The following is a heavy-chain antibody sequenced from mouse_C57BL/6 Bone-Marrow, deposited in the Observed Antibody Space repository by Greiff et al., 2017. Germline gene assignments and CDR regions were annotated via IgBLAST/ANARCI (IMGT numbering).Heavy chain of an antibody. D-gene: IGHD2-10*01. CDR3: AREGPYDRKFDV. CDR1: GYTFTSYW. CDR2: IYPGSGST. Sequence: QVQLQQPGAELVKPGASVKMSCKASGYTFTSYWITWVKQRPGQGLEWIGDIYPGSGSTNYNEKFKSKATLTVDTSTSTAYMPLSSLTSEDSAVYYCAREGPYDRKFDVWGTGTTVTVSS. V-gene: IGHV1-55*01. J-gene: IGHJ1*03.